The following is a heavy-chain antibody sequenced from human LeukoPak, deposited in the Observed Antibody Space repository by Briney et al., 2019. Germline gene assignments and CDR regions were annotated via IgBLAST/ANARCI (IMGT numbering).Heavy chain of an antibody. D-gene: IGHD2-8*01. CDR3: ARVYSGDWFDP. CDR1: GFTVSSNY. J-gene: IGHJ5*02. CDR2: IYSGGST. Sequence: GGSLRLSCTASGFTVSSNYMSWVRQAPGKGLEWVSVIYSGGSTYYADSVKGRFTISRDNSKNTLYLQMSSLRAEDTAVYYYARVYSGDWFDPWGQGTLVTVSS. V-gene: IGHV3-53*01.